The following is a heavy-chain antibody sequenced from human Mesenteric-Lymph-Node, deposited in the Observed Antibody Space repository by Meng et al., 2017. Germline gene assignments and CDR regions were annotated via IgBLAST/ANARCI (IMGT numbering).Heavy chain of an antibody. CDR3: ARVALPVTTRRNYFDY. CDR1: GGSFSGYY. CDR2: INHSGST. J-gene: IGHJ4*02. Sequence: QLQLQEFRTGLGKPSPTLSLTCAVYGGSFSGYYWSWIRQPPGKGLEWIGEINHSGSTNYNPSLKSRVTISVDTSKNQFSLKLSSVTAADTAVYYCARVALPVTTRRNYFDYWGQGTLVTVSS. D-gene: IGHD4-17*01. V-gene: IGHV4-34*01.